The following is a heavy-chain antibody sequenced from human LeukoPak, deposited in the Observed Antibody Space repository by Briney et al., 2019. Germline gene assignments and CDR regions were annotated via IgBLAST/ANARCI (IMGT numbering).Heavy chain of an antibody. V-gene: IGHV1-8*03. J-gene: IGHJ4*02. Sequence: ASVKVSCKASGYTFTSLDINWVRQAPGQGLEWMGWMNPNSGYTGFAQQFQGRVTFTRSTSISTAYMELSSLRSEDTAVYYCARSWLPIVVVPAATYGYFDYWGQGTLVTVSS. CDR2: MNPNSGYT. CDR1: GYTFTSLD. CDR3: ARSWLPIVVVPAATYGYFDY. D-gene: IGHD2-2*01.